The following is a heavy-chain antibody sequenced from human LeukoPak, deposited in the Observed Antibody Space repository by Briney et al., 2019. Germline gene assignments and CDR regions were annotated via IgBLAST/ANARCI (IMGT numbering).Heavy chain of an antibody. CDR2: ISGSGGST. V-gene: IGHV3-23*01. J-gene: IGHJ3*02. CDR1: GFTFSSYA. D-gene: IGHD3-10*01. Sequence: GGSLRLSCAASGFTFSSYAMSWVRQAPGKGLEWVSAISGSGGSTYYADSVKGRFTISRDNSKNTLYLQMNSLRAEDTAVYYCAKFLRYYGSGSKDAFDIWGQGTMVTVSS. CDR3: AKFLRYYGSGSKDAFDI.